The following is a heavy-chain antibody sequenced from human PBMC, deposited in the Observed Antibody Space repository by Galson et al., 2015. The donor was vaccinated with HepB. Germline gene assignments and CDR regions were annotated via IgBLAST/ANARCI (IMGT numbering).Heavy chain of an antibody. J-gene: IGHJ4*02. Sequence: SLRLSCAASGFTFSSYGMHWVRQAPGKGLEWVAVISYDESNKYYADSVKGRFTISRDNSKNTLYLQMNSLRAEDTAVYYCAKDYGRYDFWSGYPEYYFDYWGQGTLVTVSS. CDR3: AKDYGRYDFWSGYPEYYFDY. CDR2: ISYDESNK. D-gene: IGHD3-3*01. V-gene: IGHV3-30*18. CDR1: GFTFSSYG.